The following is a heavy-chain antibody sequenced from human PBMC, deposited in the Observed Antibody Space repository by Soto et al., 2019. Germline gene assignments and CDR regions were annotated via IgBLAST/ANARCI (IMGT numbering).Heavy chain of an antibody. J-gene: IGHJ3*02. V-gene: IGHV1-69*06. CDR2: IIPIFGTA. CDR1: GGTFSSYA. D-gene: IGHD2-2*01. CDR3: ATNRRVVPAAKWQAFDI. Sequence: SVKVSCKASGGTFSSYAISWVRQAPGQGLEWMGGIIPIFGTANYAQKFQGRVTITADKSTSTAYMELSSLRSEDTAVYYCATNRRVVPAAKWQAFDIWGQGAMVTVSS.